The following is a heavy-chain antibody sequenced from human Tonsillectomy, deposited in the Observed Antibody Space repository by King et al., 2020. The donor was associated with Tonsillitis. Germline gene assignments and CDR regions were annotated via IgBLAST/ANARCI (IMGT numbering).Heavy chain of an antibody. Sequence: EVQLVESGGGLVQPGGSLRLSCAASGFTLSSYWMHWVRQAPGKGLVWVSRINTDGSTTSYADSVKGRFTISRDNAKNTLYLQMNSLRAEDTAVYFCAREDVDIVATGLRAWGQGTLVTVSS. J-gene: IGHJ4*02. CDR2: INTDGSTT. CDR1: GFTLSSYW. CDR3: AREDVDIVATGLRA. D-gene: IGHD5-12*01. V-gene: IGHV3-74*01.